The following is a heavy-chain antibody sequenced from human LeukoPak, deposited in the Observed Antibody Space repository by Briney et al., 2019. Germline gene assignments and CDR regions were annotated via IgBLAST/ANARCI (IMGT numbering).Heavy chain of an antibody. CDR3: ARDEYWNDGDSFDI. V-gene: IGHV1-8*02. CDR1: GYTFTSYD. Sequence: ASVKVSCKASGYTFTSYDINWVRQATGQGLEWMGWMNPNSGNTGYAQKFQGRVTMTSDTSTSTAYMELRSLRSDDTAVYYCARDEYWNDGDSFDIWGQGTKVTVSS. CDR2: MNPNSGNT. D-gene: IGHD1-1*01. J-gene: IGHJ3*02.